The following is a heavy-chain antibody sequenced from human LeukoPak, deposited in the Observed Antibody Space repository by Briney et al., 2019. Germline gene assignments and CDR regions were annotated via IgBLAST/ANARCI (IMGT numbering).Heavy chain of an antibody. D-gene: IGHD2-2*01. J-gene: IGHJ4*02. V-gene: IGHV3-33*06. CDR2: IWYDGSNK. CDR1: GFTFSSYG. Sequence: GGSLRLSXAASGFTFSSYGMHWVRQAPGKGLEWVAVIWYDGSNKYYADSVKGRFTISRDNSKNTLYLQMNSLRAEDTAVYYCAKGTGLYCSSTSCPDHFDYWGQGTLVTVSS. CDR3: AKGTGLYCSSTSCPDHFDY.